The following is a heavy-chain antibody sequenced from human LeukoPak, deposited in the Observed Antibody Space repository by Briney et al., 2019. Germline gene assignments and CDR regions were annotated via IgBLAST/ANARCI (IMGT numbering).Heavy chain of an antibody. CDR3: ARDVSYGSFDY. D-gene: IGHD5-18*01. Sequence: GGSLRLSCAASGFTFDDYGMNWVRHAPGEGLEWVSGINWNGGSTGYADSVKGRFTISRDNAKNSLYLQMNSLRAEDTALYYCARDVSYGSFDYWGQGTLVTVSS. J-gene: IGHJ4*02. CDR2: INWNGGST. V-gene: IGHV3-20*04. CDR1: GFTFDDYG.